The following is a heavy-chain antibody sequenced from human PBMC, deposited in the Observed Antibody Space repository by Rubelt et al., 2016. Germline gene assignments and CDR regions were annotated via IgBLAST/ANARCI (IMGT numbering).Heavy chain of an antibody. J-gene: IGHJ6*02. Sequence: VKVSCKASGYTFTGYYMHWVRQAPGQGLEWMGWINPNSGGTNYAQKLQGRVTMTTDTSTSTAYMELRSLRSDDTAVYYCARDRVGATAYYYYGMDVWGQGTTVTVSS. D-gene: IGHD1-26*01. CDR2: INPNSGGT. CDR3: ARDRVGATAYYYYGMDV. CDR1: GYTFTGYY. V-gene: IGHV1-2*02.